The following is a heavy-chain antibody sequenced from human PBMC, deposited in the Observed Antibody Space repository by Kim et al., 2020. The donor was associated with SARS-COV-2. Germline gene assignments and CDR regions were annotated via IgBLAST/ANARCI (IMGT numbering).Heavy chain of an antibody. CDR1: GYSFTSYW. V-gene: IGHV5-51*01. CDR2: IYPGDSDT. D-gene: IGHD3-3*01. CDR3: ARDRAYYDFWSGYSRSAPYYFDY. J-gene: IGHJ4*02. Sequence: GASLKISCKGSGYSFTSYWIGWVRQMPGKGLEWMGIIYPGDSDTRYSPSFQGQVTISADKSISTAYLQWSSLKASDTAMYYCARDRAYYDFWSGYSRSAPYYFDYWGQGTLVTVSS.